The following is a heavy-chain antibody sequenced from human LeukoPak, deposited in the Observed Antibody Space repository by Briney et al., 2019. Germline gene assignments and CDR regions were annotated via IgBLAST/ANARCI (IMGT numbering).Heavy chain of an antibody. CDR2: INWSGDSS. D-gene: IGHD5-18*01. Sequence: GGSLRLSCAASGFTFSSYGMHWVRQVPGKGLEWVSGINWSGDSSSYADSVKGRFTVSRDNAQNSLYLQMNSLRSEDTAVYYCARADKMMHIAMVNWDYYYYMDVWGKGTTVTVSS. J-gene: IGHJ6*03. CDR3: ARADKMMHIAMVNWDYYYYMDV. V-gene: IGHV3-20*04. CDR1: GFTFSSYG.